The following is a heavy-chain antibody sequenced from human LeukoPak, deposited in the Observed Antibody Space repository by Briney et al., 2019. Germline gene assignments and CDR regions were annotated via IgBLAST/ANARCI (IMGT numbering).Heavy chain of an antibody. CDR2: IYSGGST. Sequence: GGSLTLSCAASGFTVSSKYVSWVRQAPGKGLEWVWVIYSGGSTYYADSVKGRFTISRDNSKNTVYLQMNSLRAEDTAVYYCARESTGWLQLFDYWGQGTLVTVSS. CDR3: ARESTGWLQLFDY. D-gene: IGHD5-24*01. J-gene: IGHJ4*02. V-gene: IGHV3-66*01. CDR1: GFTVSSKY.